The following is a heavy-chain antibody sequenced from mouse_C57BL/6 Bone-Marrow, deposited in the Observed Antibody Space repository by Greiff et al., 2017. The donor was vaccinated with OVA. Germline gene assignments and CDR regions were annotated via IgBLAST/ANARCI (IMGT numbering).Heavy chain of an antibody. V-gene: IGHV1-5*01. Sequence: VHVKQSGTVLARPGASVKMSCKTSGYTFTSYWMHWVKQRPGQGLEWIGAIYPGNSDTSYNQKFKGKAKLTAVTSASTAYMELSSLTNEDSAVYYCTRKIGIYYYGSSSAWFAYWGQGTLVTVSA. J-gene: IGHJ3*01. CDR1: GYTFTSYW. CDR2: IYPGNSDT. CDR3: TRKIGIYYYGSSSAWFAY. D-gene: IGHD1-1*01.